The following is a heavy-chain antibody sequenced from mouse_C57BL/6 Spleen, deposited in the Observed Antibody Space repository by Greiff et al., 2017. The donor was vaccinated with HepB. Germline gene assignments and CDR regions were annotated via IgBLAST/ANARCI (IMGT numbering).Heavy chain of an antibody. V-gene: IGHV2-6*01. J-gene: IGHJ3*01. CDR3: ASRGYSNWFAY. CDR1: GFSLTSYG. D-gene: IGHD2-5*01. Sequence: VKLVESGPGLVAPSQSLSITCTVSGFSLTSYGVDWVRQSPGKGLEWLGVIWGVGSTNYNSALKSRLSISKDNSKSQVFLKMNSLQTDDTAMYYCASRGYSNWFAYWGQGTLVTVSA. CDR2: IWGVGST.